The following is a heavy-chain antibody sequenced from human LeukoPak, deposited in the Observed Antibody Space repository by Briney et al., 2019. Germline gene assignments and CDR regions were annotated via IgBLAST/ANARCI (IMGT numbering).Heavy chain of an antibody. CDR3: ARDNRGYNYFDY. V-gene: IGHV3-33*08. D-gene: IGHD5-24*01. CDR1: GFTFSNYG. Sequence: GRSLRLSCAASGFTFSNYGMHWVRLAPGKGLEWVAVIWYDGSNKYYADSAKGRFTISRDNSKNTLYLQMNSLRAEDTAVYYCARDNRGYNYFDYWGQGTLVTVSS. CDR2: IWYDGSNK. J-gene: IGHJ4*02.